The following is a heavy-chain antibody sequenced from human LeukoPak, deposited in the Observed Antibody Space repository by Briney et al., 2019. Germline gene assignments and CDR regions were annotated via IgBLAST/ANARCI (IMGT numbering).Heavy chain of an antibody. V-gene: IGHV1-69*04. CDR2: IIPILGIA. CDR1: GGTFSSYA. J-gene: IGHJ5*02. D-gene: IGHD6-13*01. CDR3: ARSPKLGSSWPNWFDP. Sequence: SVTVSCKASGGTFSSYAISWVRQAPGQGLEWMGRIIPILGIANYAQKFQGRVTITADKSTSTAYMELSSLRSEDTAVYYCARSPKLGSSWPNWFDPWGQGTLVTVSS.